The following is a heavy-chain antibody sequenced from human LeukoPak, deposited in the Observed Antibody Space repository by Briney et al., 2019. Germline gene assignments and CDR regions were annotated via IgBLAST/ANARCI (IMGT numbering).Heavy chain of an antibody. CDR1: GYTFTSYG. Sequence: ASVNVSCKASGYTFTSYGIIWVRQAPGQGLEWMGWISAYNGNTKYSQKFQGRVTITRDTSASTAYMELSSLRSEDTAVYYCARDPRGRYYYYGMDVWGQGTTVTVSS. J-gene: IGHJ6*02. V-gene: IGHV1-18*01. CDR3: ARDPRGRYYYYGMDV. CDR2: ISAYNGNT. D-gene: IGHD3-10*01.